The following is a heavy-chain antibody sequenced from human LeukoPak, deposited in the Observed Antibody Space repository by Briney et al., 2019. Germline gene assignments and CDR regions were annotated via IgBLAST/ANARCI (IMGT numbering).Heavy chain of an antibody. CDR1: GGSISSYY. CDR3: ARTELYYDILTGYLFDY. J-gene: IGHJ4*02. V-gene: IGHV4-59*01. CDR2: IYYSGST. D-gene: IGHD3-9*01. Sequence: SETLSLTCTVSGGSISSYYWSWIRQPPGKGLEWIGYIYYSGSTNYNPSLKSRVTISVDTSKNQFSLKLSSVTAADTAVYYFARTELYYDILTGYLFDYWGQGTVVTVSS.